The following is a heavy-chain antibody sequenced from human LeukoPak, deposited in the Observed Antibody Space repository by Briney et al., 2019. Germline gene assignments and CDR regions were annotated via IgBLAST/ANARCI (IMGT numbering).Heavy chain of an antibody. V-gene: IGHV3-66*01. CDR1: GFTVSSNY. CDR3: AREAPGSAFDI. CDR2: IYSGGST. J-gene: IGHJ3*02. Sequence: GGSLRLSCAASGFTVSSNYMSWVRQAPGKGLEWVSVIYSGGSTYYADSVKGRFTISRDNSKNTLYLQMNSLRDEDTAVYYCAREAPGSAFDIWGQGTMVTVSS.